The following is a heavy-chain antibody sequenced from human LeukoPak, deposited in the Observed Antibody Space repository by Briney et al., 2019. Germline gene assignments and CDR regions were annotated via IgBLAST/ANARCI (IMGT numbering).Heavy chain of an antibody. CDR2: IRDSGSST. Sequence: PGGALRLSCAASGFTFSSYAMSWVRQAPGKGLEWVSAIRDSGSSTHYADSVKGRFTTSRDNSKNTLFLQMNSLRAEDTAIYYCARAEDFDYWGQGTLVTVSS. J-gene: IGHJ4*02. V-gene: IGHV3-23*01. CDR1: GFTFSSYA. CDR3: ARAEDFDY. D-gene: IGHD2-15*01.